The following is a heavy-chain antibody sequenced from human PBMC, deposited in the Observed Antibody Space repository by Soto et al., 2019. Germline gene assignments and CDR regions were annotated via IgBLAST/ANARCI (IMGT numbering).Heavy chain of an antibody. D-gene: IGHD6-6*01. CDR2: INPNSGGT. CDR3: ARSWGQLVQGIWFDP. Sequence: QVQLVQSGAEVKKPGASVKVSCKASGYTFTGYYMHWVRQAPGQGLEWMGWINPNSGGTNYAQKFRGWVTMTRDTSISTAYMELSRLRSDDTAVYYCARSWGQLVQGIWFDPWGQGTLVTVSS. J-gene: IGHJ5*02. V-gene: IGHV1-2*04. CDR1: GYTFTGYY.